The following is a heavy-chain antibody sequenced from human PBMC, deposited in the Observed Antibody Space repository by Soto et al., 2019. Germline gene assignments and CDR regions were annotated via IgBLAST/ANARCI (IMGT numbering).Heavy chain of an antibody. D-gene: IGHD2-2*01. Sequence: QVHLMDSGGGVVNPGDSLRLSCEVSGLRFSIYGMHWVRQAPGKGLGWVAGISKDGEKVFYADSRKCLFSISSDNSKNKFYLQVYTLSPGDTLVYNGASGRIVVVPNYFVSWGQWTLVIVSS. V-gene: IGHV3-30*03. J-gene: IGHJ3*01. CDR1: GLRFSIYG. CDR2: ISKDGEKV. CDR3: ASGRIVVVPNYFVS.